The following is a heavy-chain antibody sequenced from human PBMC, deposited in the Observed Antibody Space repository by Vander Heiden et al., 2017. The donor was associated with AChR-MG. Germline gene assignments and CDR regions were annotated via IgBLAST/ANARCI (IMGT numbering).Heavy chain of an antibody. CDR1: CGSLSSTRYY. D-gene: IGHD3-3*01. V-gene: IGHV4-39*01. Sequence: QLQLQESRPGLVKPPETLPLTCTAPCGSLSSTRYYWRGIRQPPGKGLVWIGSIYYSRSTYYNPSLKRRVTISVDTSKNQFSLKLSSVTAADTAVYYCARSRTYDCWSGYYIGNDAFDIWGQGTMVNVSS. CDR3: ARSRTYDCWSGYYIGNDAFDI. CDR2: IYYSRST. J-gene: IGHJ3*02.